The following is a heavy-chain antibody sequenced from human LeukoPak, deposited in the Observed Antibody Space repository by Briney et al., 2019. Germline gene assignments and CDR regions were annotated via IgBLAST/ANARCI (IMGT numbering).Heavy chain of an antibody. CDR3: ARASGYSSSWYGSVY. CDR1: GFTLSRYW. J-gene: IGHJ4*02. CDR2: IGEDGSRK. D-gene: IGHD6-13*01. Sequence: PGGSLRLSCAASGFTLSRYWMTWVRQAPGKGLEWVANIGEDGSRKYYVDSVKGRFTISRDNAKNSLYLQMNSLRAEDTALYYCARASGYSSSWYGSVYWGQGTLVTVSS. V-gene: IGHV3-7*03.